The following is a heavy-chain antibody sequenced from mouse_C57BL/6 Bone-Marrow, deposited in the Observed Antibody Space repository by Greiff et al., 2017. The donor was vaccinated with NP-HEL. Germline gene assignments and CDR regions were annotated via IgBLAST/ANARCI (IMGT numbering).Heavy chain of an antibody. D-gene: IGHD1-1*01. CDR1: GFTFSSYT. CDR3: ARHYYGSSYDY. J-gene: IGHJ2*01. Sequence: EVKLVESGGGLVKPGGSLKLSCAASGFTFSSYTMYWVRQTPEKRLEWVATISGGGGNTYYPDSVKGRFTISRDNAKNTLYLQMSSLRSEDTALYYCARHYYGSSYDYWGQGTTLTVSS. V-gene: IGHV5-9*01. CDR2: ISGGGGNT.